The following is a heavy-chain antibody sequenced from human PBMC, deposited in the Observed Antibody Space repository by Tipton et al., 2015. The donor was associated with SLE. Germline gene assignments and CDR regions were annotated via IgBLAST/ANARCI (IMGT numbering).Heavy chain of an antibody. CDR3: ARALSGWQTFDY. CDR2: IYSGGSR. V-gene: IGHV3-23*03. CDR1: GLSFSRYA. Sequence: SLRLSCAASGLSFSRYAMTWVRQAPGKALEWVSVIYSGGSRYYADSVKGRFTISRDDSKNTLYLQVNSLRADDTAVYFCARALSGWQTFDYWGQGTLVTVSS. J-gene: IGHJ4*02. D-gene: IGHD2-15*01.